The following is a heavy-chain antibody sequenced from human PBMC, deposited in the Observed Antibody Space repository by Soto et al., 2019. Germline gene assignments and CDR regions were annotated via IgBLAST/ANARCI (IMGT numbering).Heavy chain of an antibody. D-gene: IGHD6-13*01. CDR1: GYTFTGYY. CDR3: ARGDSWYFGWYFDL. J-gene: IGHJ2*01. V-gene: IGHV1-2*02. Sequence: QVQLVQSGAEVKKPGASVKVSCKASGYTFTGYYMHWVRQAPGQGLEWMGWINPNSGGTDYAQKFQGRVTMTRDTSISTACMELSRLRSDDTALYYCARGDSWYFGWYFDLWGRGTLVTVSS. CDR2: INPNSGGT.